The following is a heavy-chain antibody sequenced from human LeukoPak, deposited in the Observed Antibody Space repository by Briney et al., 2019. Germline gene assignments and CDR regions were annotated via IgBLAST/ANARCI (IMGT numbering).Heavy chain of an antibody. CDR3: ARDLLSGYVPYEAFDY. J-gene: IGHJ4*02. V-gene: IGHV1-18*01. D-gene: IGHD5-12*01. CDR2: ISAYNGNT. CDR1: GYTFTSYG. Sequence: ASVKVSCKASGYTFTSYGISWVRQAPGQGLEWMGWISAYNGNTNYAQKLQGRVTMTTDTSTSTAYMELRSLRSDDTAVYYCARDLLSGYVPYEAFDYWGQGTLVTVSS.